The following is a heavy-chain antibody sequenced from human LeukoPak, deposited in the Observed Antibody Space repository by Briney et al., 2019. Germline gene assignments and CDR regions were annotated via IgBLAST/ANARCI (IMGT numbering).Heavy chain of an antibody. J-gene: IGHJ4*02. V-gene: IGHV1-18*01. D-gene: IGHD6-13*01. CDR1: GYTFTSYG. CDR2: ISAYNGNT. Sequence: ASVKVSCKASGYTFTSYGISWVRQAPGRGLEWMGWISAYNGNTNYAQKLQGRVTMTTDTSTSTAYMELRSLRSDDTAVYYCARVGIAAAGTIDVDYWGQGTLVTVSS. CDR3: ARVGIAAAGTIDVDY.